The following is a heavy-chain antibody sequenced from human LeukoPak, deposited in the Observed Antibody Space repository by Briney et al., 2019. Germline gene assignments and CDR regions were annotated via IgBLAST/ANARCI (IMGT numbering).Heavy chain of an antibody. V-gene: IGHV4-61*02. J-gene: IGHJ3*02. CDR3: ARHKKVPRGSYGAFDI. Sequence: PSETLSLTCTVSGGSISSGSYYWSWIRQPAGKGLEWIGRIYTSGSTNYNPSLKSRVTISVDTSKNQFSLKLSSVTAADTAVYYCARHKKVPRGSYGAFDIWGQGTMVTVSS. D-gene: IGHD1-26*01. CDR2: IYTSGST. CDR1: GGSISSGSYY.